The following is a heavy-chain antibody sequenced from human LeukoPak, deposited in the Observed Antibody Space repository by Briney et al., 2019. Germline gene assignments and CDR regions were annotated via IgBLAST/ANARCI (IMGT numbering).Heavy chain of an antibody. J-gene: IGHJ4*02. Sequence: QPGGSLRLSCAASGFTFSSYGMHWVRQAPGKGVEWVAVIWYDGSNKYYADSVKGRFTISRDNSKNTLYLQMNSLRAEDTAVYYCASEGSPNLVVVTPIGAFDYWGQGTLVTVSS. D-gene: IGHD2-21*02. CDR1: GFTFSSYG. V-gene: IGHV3-33*01. CDR2: IWYDGSNK. CDR3: ASEGSPNLVVVTPIGAFDY.